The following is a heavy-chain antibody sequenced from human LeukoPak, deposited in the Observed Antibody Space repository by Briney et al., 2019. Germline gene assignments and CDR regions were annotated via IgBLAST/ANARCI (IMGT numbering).Heavy chain of an antibody. J-gene: IGHJ4*02. Sequence: SETLSLTCTVSGYSISSGYYWGWIRQPPGKGLEWIGSIYHSGSTYYNPSLKSRVTISVDTSKNQFSLKLSSVTAAGTAVYYCARPPPEGGSLRTVDYWGQGTLVTVSS. D-gene: IGHD1-26*01. CDR2: IYHSGST. CDR1: GYSISSGYY. CDR3: ARPPPEGGSLRTVDY. V-gene: IGHV4-38-2*02.